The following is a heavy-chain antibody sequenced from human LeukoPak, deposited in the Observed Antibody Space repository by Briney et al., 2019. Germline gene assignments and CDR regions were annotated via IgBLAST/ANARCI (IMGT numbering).Heavy chain of an antibody. D-gene: IGHD1-26*01. J-gene: IGHJ4*02. CDR2: ISWNSGSI. V-gene: IGHV3-9*01. CDR3: AKDMVGATTYYFDY. Sequence: GGSLRLSCAASGFTFDDYAMHWVRQAPGKGLEWVSGISWNSGSIGYADSVKGRFTISRDNAKNSLYLQMNSPRAEDTALYYCAKDMVGATTYYFDYWGQGTLVTVSS. CDR1: GFTFDDYA.